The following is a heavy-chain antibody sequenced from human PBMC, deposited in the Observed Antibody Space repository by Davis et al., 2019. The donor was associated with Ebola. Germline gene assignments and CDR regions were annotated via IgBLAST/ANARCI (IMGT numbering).Heavy chain of an antibody. CDR3: ARARAQYKSGWYGTIKYYYYGLDV. CDR1: GYTFTSYD. V-gene: IGHV1-8*01. Sequence: ASVKVFCKASGYTFTSYDINWVRQATGQGLEWMGWMNPNSGNTGYAQKFQGRVNMTRNTSISTAYMELSSLRSEDTAVYHCARARAQYKSGWYGTIKYYYYGLDVWGQGTTVTVSS. D-gene: IGHD6-19*01. J-gene: IGHJ6*02. CDR2: MNPNSGNT.